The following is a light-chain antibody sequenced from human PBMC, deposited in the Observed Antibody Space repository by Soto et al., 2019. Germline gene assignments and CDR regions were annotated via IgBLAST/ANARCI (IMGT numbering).Light chain of an antibody. J-gene: IGKJ4*01. CDR3: QQYNNWLT. Sequence: EIVMTQSPATLSVSPGERATLSCRASQSVSSNLAWYQQKPGQAPRLLIYGASTRATGIPARFSGSASGTESTLTISRLQSEAFAVYYCQQYNNWLTFGGGTKVEIK. V-gene: IGKV3-15*01. CDR2: GAS. CDR1: QSVSSN.